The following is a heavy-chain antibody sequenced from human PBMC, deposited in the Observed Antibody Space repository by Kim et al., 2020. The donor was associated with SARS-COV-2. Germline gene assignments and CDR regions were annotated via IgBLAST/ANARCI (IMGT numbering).Heavy chain of an antibody. Sequence: GGSLRLSCAASGFTVSNYSMHWVRQAPGKGLEWVAVISCDGSTKYYVDSMEGLFTFTRNTSNNPLYLQINSQRADKAAVLCGRRWTENSSSGNHGHGGQG. CDR1: GFTVSNYS. D-gene: IGHD6-6*01. V-gene: IGHV3-30*04. CDR3: RRWTENSSSGNHGH. J-gene: IGHJ1*01. CDR2: ISCDGSTK.